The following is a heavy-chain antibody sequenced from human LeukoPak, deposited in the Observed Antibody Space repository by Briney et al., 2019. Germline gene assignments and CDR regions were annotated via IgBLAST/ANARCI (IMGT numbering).Heavy chain of an antibody. CDR1: GGSISSSSYY. CDR3: ARRQRRPDYLFDP. V-gene: IGHV4-39*07. CDR2: IYYSGST. Sequence: NPSGTLSLTCTVSGGSISSSSYYWGWIRQPPGKGLEWIGSIYYSGSTYYNPSLKSRVTISVDTSKNRFSLKLSSVTAADTAVYYCARRQRRPDYLFDPWGQGTLVTVSS. J-gene: IGHJ5*02. D-gene: IGHD3-16*01.